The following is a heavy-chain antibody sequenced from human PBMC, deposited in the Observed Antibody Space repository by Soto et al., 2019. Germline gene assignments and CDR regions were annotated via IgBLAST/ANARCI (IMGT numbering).Heavy chain of an antibody. V-gene: IGHV1-3*01. CDR1: GYTFTSDA. J-gene: IGHJ4*02. D-gene: IGHD6-19*01. CDR2: INAGNGNT. Sequence: ASVKVSCKASGYTFTSDAMHWVRQAPGQRLEWMGWINAGNGNTKYSQKFQGRVTITRDTSASTAYMELSSLRSEDTAVYYCARDRVIAVAGPMVFDYWGQGTLVTVPQ. CDR3: ARDRVIAVAGPMVFDY.